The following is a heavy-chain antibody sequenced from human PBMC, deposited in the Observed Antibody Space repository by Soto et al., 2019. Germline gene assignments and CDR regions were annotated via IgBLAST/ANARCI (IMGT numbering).Heavy chain of an antibody. J-gene: IGHJ5*02. CDR1: GYTFNSYG. D-gene: IGHD4-17*01. Sequence: ASVKVSCKASGYTFNSYGISWVRQAPGKGLEWMGWISAYNGNTNYAQKLQGRVTMTTDTSTSTAYMELRSLRSDDTAVYYCARESGDSRSKYNWFDPWGQGTLVTVSS. CDR2: ISAYNGNT. CDR3: ARESGDSRSKYNWFDP. V-gene: IGHV1-18*01.